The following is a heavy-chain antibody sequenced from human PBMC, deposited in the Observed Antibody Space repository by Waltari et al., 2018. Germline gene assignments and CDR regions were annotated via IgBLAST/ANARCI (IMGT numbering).Heavy chain of an antibody. CDR1: GGSFSGYY. Sequence: QVQLQQWGAGLLKPSETLSLTCAVYGGSFSGYYWSWIRQPPGKGLEWIGEINHSGSTNYNPSLKSRVTISVDTSKNQFSLKLSSVTAADTAVYYCARGGGVGATGIPFDYWGQGTLVTVSS. J-gene: IGHJ4*02. CDR2: INHSGST. D-gene: IGHD1-26*01. V-gene: IGHV4-34*01. CDR3: ARGGGVGATGIPFDY.